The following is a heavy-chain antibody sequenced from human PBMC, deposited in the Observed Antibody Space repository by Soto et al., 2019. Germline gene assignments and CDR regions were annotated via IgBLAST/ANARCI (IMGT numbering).Heavy chain of an antibody. V-gene: IGHV1-2*02. D-gene: IGHD4-17*01. Sequence: ASVKVSCKTSGYTFTAYYMHWVRQAPGQGRKWMGWVNPSSGDTDYAQDFQGRVTLTRDTSVNTVYMELSGLNSDDAALYYCARDRQYGDYGYSFDFWGQGXLVTVSS. CDR1: GYTFTAYY. J-gene: IGHJ4*02. CDR2: VNPSSGDT. CDR3: ARDRQYGDYGYSFDF.